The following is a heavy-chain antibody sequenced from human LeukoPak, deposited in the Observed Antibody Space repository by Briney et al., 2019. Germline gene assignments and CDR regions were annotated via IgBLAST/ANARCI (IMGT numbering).Heavy chain of an antibody. V-gene: IGHV3-73*01. J-gene: IGHJ4*02. CDR2: IRSKANSYAT. CDR3: TRHGAYGSGSC. CDR1: GFTFSDYY. Sequence: GGSLRLSCAASGFTFSDYYMSWVRQASGKGLEWVGRIRSKANSYATAYAASVKGRFTISRDDSKNTAYLQMNSLKTEDTAVYYCTRHGAYGSGSCWGQGTLVTVSS. D-gene: IGHD3-10*01.